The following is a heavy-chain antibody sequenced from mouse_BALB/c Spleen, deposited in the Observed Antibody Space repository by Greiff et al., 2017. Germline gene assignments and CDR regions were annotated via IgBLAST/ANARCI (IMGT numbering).Heavy chain of an antibody. CDR3: KIYDGYY. Sequence: EVQLQQSGAELVRPGASVKLSCTASGFNIKDYYMHWVKQRPEQGLEWIGWIDPENGDTEYAPKFQGKATMTADTSSNPTYLQLSSLTSEDTAVYYCKIYDGYYWGQGTTLTVSS. CDR2: IDPENGDT. V-gene: IGHV14-4*02. D-gene: IGHD2-3*01. CDR1: GFNIKDYY. J-gene: IGHJ2*01.